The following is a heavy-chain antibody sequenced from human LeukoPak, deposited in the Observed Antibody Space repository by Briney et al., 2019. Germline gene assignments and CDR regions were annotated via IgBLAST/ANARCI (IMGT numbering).Heavy chain of an antibody. J-gene: IGHJ4*02. V-gene: IGHV4-59*13. D-gene: IGHD3-22*01. CDR1: GDSISSYY. CDR2: IYYSGST. Sequence: SETLSLTCTVSGDSISSYYWSWIRQPPGKGLEWIGYIYYSGSTNYNPSLKSRVTISVDTSKNQFSLKLSSVTAADTAVYYCARAALPTYYYDSSGYYTYYFDYWGQGTLVTVSS. CDR3: ARAALPTYYYDSSGYYTYYFDY.